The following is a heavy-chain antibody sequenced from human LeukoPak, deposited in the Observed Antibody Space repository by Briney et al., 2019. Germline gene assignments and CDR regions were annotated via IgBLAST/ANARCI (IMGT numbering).Heavy chain of an antibody. CDR2: ISYDGSNK. D-gene: IGHD6-13*01. V-gene: IGHV3-30*18. CDR1: GFTFSSYG. J-gene: IGHJ4*02. CDR3: ANGYSSSWYGNGY. Sequence: GGSLRLSCAASGFTFSSYGMHWVRQAPGKGLEWVAVISYDGSNKYYAASVKGRFTISRDNSKNTLYLQMNSLRAEDTAVYYCANGYSSSWYGNGYWGQGTLVTVSS.